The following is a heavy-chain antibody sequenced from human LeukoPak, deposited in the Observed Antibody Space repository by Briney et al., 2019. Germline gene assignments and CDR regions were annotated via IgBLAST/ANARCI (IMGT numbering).Heavy chain of an antibody. V-gene: IGHV3-66*02. CDR1: EFSVGSNY. D-gene: IGHD3-22*01. CDR2: IYSGGST. Sequence: GGSLRLSCAASEFSVGSNYMTWVRQAPGKGLEWVSLIYSGGSTYYADSVKGRFTISGDNSKNTLYLQMNSLRAEDTAVYYCAKVSDYYDSSGYSDYWGQRTLVTVSS. J-gene: IGHJ4*02. CDR3: AKVSDYYDSSGYSDY.